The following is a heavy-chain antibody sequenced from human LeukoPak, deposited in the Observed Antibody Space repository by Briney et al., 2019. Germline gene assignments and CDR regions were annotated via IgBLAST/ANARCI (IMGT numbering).Heavy chain of an antibody. CDR2: IYTSGST. CDR1: GGPISSGSYY. D-gene: IGHD2-2*01. V-gene: IGHV4-61*02. Sequence: SQTLSLTCTVSGGPISSGSYYWGWIRQPAGKGLEGIGRIYTSGSTKYNPSLKRRVNISVDTAKNPFSLKLSSVTAADTAVYYWARGSSTSFDPWGQGTLVTVSS. J-gene: IGHJ5*02. CDR3: ARGSSTSFDP.